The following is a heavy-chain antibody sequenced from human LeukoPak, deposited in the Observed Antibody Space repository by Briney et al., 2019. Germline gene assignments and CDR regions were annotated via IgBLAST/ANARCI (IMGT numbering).Heavy chain of an antibody. Sequence: SETLSLTCTVSGGSISDSLYYWGWIRQSPGKGLEWIASIYYSGITYYNPSLKSRVTISVDTSRNQFSLKLSSVTAADTTVYYCARHFVYYYGSGTYYPCWFDPWGQGTLVTVSA. CDR1: GGSISDSLYY. V-gene: IGHV4-39*01. CDR2: IYYSGIT. D-gene: IGHD3-10*01. J-gene: IGHJ5*02. CDR3: ARHFVYYYGSGTYYPCWFDP.